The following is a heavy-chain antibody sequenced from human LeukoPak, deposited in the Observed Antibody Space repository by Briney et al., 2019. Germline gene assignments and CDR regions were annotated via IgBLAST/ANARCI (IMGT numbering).Heavy chain of an antibody. V-gene: IGHV3-66*01. J-gene: IGHJ6*03. CDR2: TYSGGST. D-gene: IGHD3-22*01. CDR1: GFTVSSNY. Sequence: GGSLRLSCAASGFTVSSNYMSWVRQAPGKGLEWVSVTYSGGSTYYADSVKGRFTISRDNSKNTLYLQMNSLRAEDTAVYYCARGIEVGSGYMDVWGKGTTVTISS. CDR3: ARGIEVGSGYMDV.